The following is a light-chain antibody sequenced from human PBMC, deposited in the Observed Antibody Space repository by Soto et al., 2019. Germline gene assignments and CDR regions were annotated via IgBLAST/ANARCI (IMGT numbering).Light chain of an antibody. CDR3: GSYTGSIYV. Sequence: QSALTQPASVSGSPGQSITISCTGTSSDVGGYKFVSWYQQHPGKAPKLMIYEVSNRPSGVSSRFSGSKSGNTASLTISGFQAEEEADYYCGSYTGSIYVFGPGTKLTV. V-gene: IGLV2-14*01. J-gene: IGLJ1*01. CDR2: EVS. CDR1: SSDVGGYKF.